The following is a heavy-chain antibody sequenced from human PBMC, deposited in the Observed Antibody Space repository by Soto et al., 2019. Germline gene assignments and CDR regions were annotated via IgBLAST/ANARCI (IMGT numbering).Heavy chain of an antibody. CDR2: ISGSGGST. D-gene: IGHD1-7*01. CDR1: GFTFSSYA. Sequence: GGSLRLSCAASGFTFSSYAMSWVRQAPGKGLEWVSAISGSGGSTYYADSVKGRFTISRDNSKDTLYLQMNSLRAEDTAAYYCAKPPTTRLPDFSNYYYYGMDVWGQGTTVTVSS. J-gene: IGHJ6*02. CDR3: AKPPTTRLPDFSNYYYYGMDV. V-gene: IGHV3-23*01.